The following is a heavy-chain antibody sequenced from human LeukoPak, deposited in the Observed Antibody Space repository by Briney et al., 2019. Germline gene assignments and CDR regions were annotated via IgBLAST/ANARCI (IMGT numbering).Heavy chain of an antibody. D-gene: IGHD3-16*02. V-gene: IGHV3-48*02. CDR1: GFTFDDYA. CDR2: ISSSGNTI. Sequence: GSLRLFWGASGFTFDDYAIHWVRQAPGKGLEWVSFISSSGNTIYYTDSVKGRFTISRDNAKNSVNLQMSSLREEDTAVYYCVRDWGNDREFDYWGQGTLVTVSS. J-gene: IGHJ4*02. CDR3: VRDWGNDREFDY.